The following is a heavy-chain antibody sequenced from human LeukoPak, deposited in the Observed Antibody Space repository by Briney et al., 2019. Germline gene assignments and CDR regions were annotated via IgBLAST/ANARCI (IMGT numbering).Heavy chain of an antibody. CDR1: GFSFSDYG. J-gene: IGHJ5*02. V-gene: IGHV3-30*02. CDR3: TSGKFDL. CDR2: IRNDGVNK. Sequence: PGGSLRLSCGASGFSFSDYGMNWVRQAPGKGLEWVGFIRNDGVNKYYADSIKGRFTISRDSSRNTVFLHLNSLRLDDTAVFYCTSGKFDLWGQGTLVTVPS.